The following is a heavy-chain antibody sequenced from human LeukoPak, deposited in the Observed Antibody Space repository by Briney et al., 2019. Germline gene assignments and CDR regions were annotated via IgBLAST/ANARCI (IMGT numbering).Heavy chain of an antibody. J-gene: IGHJ4*02. CDR2: INWNGGST. CDR1: GFTFDDYG. D-gene: IGHD3-16*02. CDR3: ASGYVWGSYRHFDY. Sequence: GGSLRLSCAASGFTFDDYGMSWVRQAPGKGLEWVSGINWNGGSTGYADSVKGRFTISRDNAKNSLYLQMISLRAEDTALYYCASGYVWGSYRHFDYWGQGTLVTVSS. V-gene: IGHV3-20*04.